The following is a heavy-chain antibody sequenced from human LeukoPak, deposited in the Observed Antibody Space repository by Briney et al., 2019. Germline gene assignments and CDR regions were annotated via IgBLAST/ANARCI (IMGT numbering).Heavy chain of an antibody. Sequence: GGSLSLSCAASGFTFSNYAMNWVRQAPGKGLEWVSAIDGGGGTYYADSVKGRFTISRDNSKNTLYLQLNSLRAEDTAVYYCAKGPQGDWGQGALVTVSS. J-gene: IGHJ4*02. CDR2: IDGGGGT. D-gene: IGHD3-16*01. V-gene: IGHV3-23*01. CDR3: AKGPQGD. CDR1: GFTFSNYA.